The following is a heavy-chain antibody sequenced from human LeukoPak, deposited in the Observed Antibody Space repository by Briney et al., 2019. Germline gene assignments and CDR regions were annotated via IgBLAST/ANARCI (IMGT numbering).Heavy chain of an antibody. V-gene: IGHV4-39*01. CDR1: GGSISSNTYF. CDR3: ATADTVSTYIWFDP. Sequence: PSETLSLTCTVSGGSISSNTYFWGWMRRAPGKGLEWIGSIRYSGSTYYNPSLNRRVTISVDTPNTLFSLHLTSLTAADTALYYCATADTVSTYIWFDPWGLGTLVTV. D-gene: IGHD5/OR15-5a*01. J-gene: IGHJ5*02. CDR2: IRYSGST.